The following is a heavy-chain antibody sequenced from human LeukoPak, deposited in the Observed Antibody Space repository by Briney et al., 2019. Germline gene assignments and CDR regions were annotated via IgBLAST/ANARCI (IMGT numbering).Heavy chain of an antibody. CDR3: ARDLVYGSGSLGY. Sequence: PGGSLRLSCAGSGFTFSSYWMHWVRQAPGKGLVWVPRHNDDGRTTKQADSVKGRFTTYRDNAKSTLYLQMNSLTAEGTAVYYCARDLVYGSGSLGYWGQGTLVTV. J-gene: IGHJ4*02. D-gene: IGHD3-10*01. CDR1: GFTFSSYW. CDR2: HNDDGRTT. V-gene: IGHV3-74*03.